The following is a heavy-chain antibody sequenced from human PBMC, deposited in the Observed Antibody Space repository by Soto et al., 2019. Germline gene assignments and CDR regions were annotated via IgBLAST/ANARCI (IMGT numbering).Heavy chain of an antibody. V-gene: IGHV3-30*18. CDR3: AKDLRNTYYYDSSGYDGYGMDV. D-gene: IGHD3-22*01. CDR1: GFTFSSYG. Sequence: QVQLVESGGGVVQPGRSLRLSCAASGFTFSSYGMHWVRQAPGKGLEWVAVISYDGSNKYYADSVKGRFTMSRDNSKNTXXXXXXXXXXXXXAVYYCAKDLRNTYYYDSSGYDGYGMDVWGQGTTVTVSS. J-gene: IGHJ6*02. CDR2: ISYDGSNK.